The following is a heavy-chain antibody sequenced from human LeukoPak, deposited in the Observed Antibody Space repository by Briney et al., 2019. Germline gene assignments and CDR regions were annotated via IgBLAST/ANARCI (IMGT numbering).Heavy chain of an antibody. CDR1: GFTVSSNY. Sequence: GGSLRLSCAASGFTVSSNYMSWVRQAAGQGLEWVSVIYSGGITYYADSVKGRFTISRDNSTNTLYLQMNSLRAEDTAVYYCARWGFTFVGAIWGQGTLVTVSS. D-gene: IGHD3-16*01. V-gene: IGHV3-66*01. CDR2: IYSGGIT. J-gene: IGHJ4*02. CDR3: ARWGFTFVGAI.